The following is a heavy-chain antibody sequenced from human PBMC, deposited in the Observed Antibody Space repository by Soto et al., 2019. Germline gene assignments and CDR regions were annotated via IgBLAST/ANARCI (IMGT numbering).Heavy chain of an antibody. V-gene: IGHV4-31*03. D-gene: IGHD1-26*01. CDR1: GGSISSGGYY. CDR3: AREGGIVGATAADY. Sequence: QVQLQESGPGLVKPSQTLSLTCTVSGGSISSGGYYWSWIRQHPGKGLEWIGYIYYSGSTYYNPSLMSRFTITVDTSKNQFSLKLSSVTAADTAVYYCAREGGIVGATAADYWGQGTLVTVSS. J-gene: IGHJ4*02. CDR2: IYYSGST.